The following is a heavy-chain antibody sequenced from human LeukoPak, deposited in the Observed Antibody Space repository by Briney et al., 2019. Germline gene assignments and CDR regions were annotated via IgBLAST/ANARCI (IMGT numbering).Heavy chain of an antibody. D-gene: IGHD4-17*01. Sequence: SVKVSCKASGGTFISYAISWVRQAPGQGLEWMGGIIPIFGTANYAQKFQGRVTITADESTSTAYMELSSLRSEDTAVYYCARDPPFMTTVTTSAVGDYYYYGMDVWGQGTTVTVSS. J-gene: IGHJ6*02. CDR2: IIPIFGTA. V-gene: IGHV1-69*13. CDR1: GGTFISYA. CDR3: ARDPPFMTTVTTSAVGDYYYYGMDV.